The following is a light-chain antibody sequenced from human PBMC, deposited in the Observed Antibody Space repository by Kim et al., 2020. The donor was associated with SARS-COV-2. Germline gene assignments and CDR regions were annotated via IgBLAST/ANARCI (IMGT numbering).Light chain of an antibody. J-gene: IGKJ2*01. CDR1: QDISNY. Sequence: SASVGDRVTITCRASQDISNYLAWFQQKPGKVPERLIYAASTLQGGVPSRFSGTGSGTEFTLTISSLQPEDFATYYCLQHNNFPYTFGQGTKLEIK. CDR2: AAS. CDR3: LQHNNFPYT. V-gene: IGKV1-17*03.